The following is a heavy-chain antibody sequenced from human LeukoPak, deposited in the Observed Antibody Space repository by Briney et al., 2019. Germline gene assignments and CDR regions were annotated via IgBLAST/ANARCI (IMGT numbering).Heavy chain of an antibody. J-gene: IGHJ4*02. CDR2: INSDGSST. CDR1: GFTFTNYW. Sequence: GGSLRLSCAASGFTFTNYWMHWVRQAPGKGLVWVSRINSDGSSTDYADSVKGRFTISRDNAKNTLHLQMNSLRDDTAVYYCVRDPRGGTADYWGQGTLITVSS. D-gene: IGHD3-10*01. V-gene: IGHV3-74*01. CDR3: VRDPRGGTADY.